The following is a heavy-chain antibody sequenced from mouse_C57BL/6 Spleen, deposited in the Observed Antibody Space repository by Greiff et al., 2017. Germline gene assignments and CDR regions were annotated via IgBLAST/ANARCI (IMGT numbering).Heavy chain of an antibody. CDR1: GYTFTDYY. V-gene: IGHV1-84*01. Sequence: VQGVESGPELVKPGASVKISCKASGYTFTDYYINWVKQRPGQGLEWIGWIYPGSGNTKYNEKFKGKATLTVDTSSSTAYMQLSSLTSEDSAVYFCARSIPRSSWYFDVWGTGTTVTVSS. CDR2: IYPGSGNT. D-gene: IGHD1-1*01. J-gene: IGHJ1*03. CDR3: ARSIPRSSWYFDV.